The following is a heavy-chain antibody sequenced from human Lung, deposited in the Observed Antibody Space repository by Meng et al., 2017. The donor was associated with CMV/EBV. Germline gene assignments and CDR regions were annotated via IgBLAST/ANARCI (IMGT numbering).Heavy chain of an antibody. CDR3: VRSYNNNWHTFDF. CDR1: GFSFNRFS. CDR2: VSYDGSQK. Sequence: GESLKISCQASGFSFNRFSMHWVRQGPGKGLEWVAIVSYDGSQKYYADSVKGRFTISRDNSKNTVYLQMTSLRAEDPATFYCVRSYNNNWHTFDFWGQGXVVTVSS. V-gene: IGHV3-30*14. J-gene: IGHJ4*01. D-gene: IGHD1-14*01.